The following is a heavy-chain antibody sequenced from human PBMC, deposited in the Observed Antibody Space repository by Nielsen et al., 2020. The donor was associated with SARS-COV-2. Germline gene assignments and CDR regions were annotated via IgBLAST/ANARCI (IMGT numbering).Heavy chain of an antibody. D-gene: IGHD2-15*01. V-gene: IGHV1-18*04. J-gene: IGHJ4*02. Sequence: ASVKVSCKASGYTFTSYGISWVRQAPGQGLEWMGWISAYNGNTNYAQKLQGRVTMTTDTSTSTAYMELRSLRSDDTAVYYCAGVPTPMVAAKYWGQGTLVTVSS. CDR1: GYTFTSYG. CDR3: AGVPTPMVAAKY. CDR2: ISAYNGNT.